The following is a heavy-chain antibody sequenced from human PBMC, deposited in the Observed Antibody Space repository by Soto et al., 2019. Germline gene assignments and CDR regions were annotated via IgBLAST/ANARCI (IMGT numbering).Heavy chain of an antibody. CDR3: ARGSIAARLGGY. CDR1: GFTFSSYS. V-gene: IGHV3-21*01. J-gene: IGHJ4*02. CDR2: ISSSSSYI. Sequence: GGSLRLSCAASGFTFSSYSMNWVRQAPGKGLEWVSSISSSSSYIYYADSVKGRFTISRENAKNSLYLQMNSLRAEDTAVYYCARGSIAARLGGYWGQGTLVTVSS. D-gene: IGHD6-6*01.